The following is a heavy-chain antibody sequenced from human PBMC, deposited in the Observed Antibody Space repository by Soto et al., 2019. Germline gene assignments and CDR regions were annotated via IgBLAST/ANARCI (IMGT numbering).Heavy chain of an antibody. CDR1: GFTFSSYW. J-gene: IGHJ6*03. V-gene: IGHV3-7*01. CDR2: IKQDGSEK. Sequence: GGSLRLSCAASGFTFSSYWMSWVRQAPGKGLEWVANIKQDGSEKYYVDSVKGRFTISRDNAKNSLYLQMNSLRAEDTAVYYCARRGQYSSPHYYMDVWGKGTTVTVSS. D-gene: IGHD6-6*01. CDR3: ARRGQYSSPHYYMDV.